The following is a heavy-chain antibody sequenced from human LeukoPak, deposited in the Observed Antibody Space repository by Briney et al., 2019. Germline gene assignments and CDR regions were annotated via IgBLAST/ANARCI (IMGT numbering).Heavy chain of an antibody. Sequence: GVLRLSCAASGFTFSSYAMSWVRQAPGKGLEWVSAFSGSGGSTYYADSVKGRFTISRDISKNTLYLQMNSLRAEDTAVYYCARAYYYDSSGKTPAGYWGQGTLVTVSS. CDR3: ARAYYYDSSGKTPAGY. D-gene: IGHD3-22*01. V-gene: IGHV3-23*01. CDR2: FSGSGGST. J-gene: IGHJ4*02. CDR1: GFTFSSYA.